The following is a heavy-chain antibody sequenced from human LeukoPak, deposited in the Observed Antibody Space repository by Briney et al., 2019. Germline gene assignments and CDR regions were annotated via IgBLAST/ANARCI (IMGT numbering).Heavy chain of an antibody. Sequence: PGGSLRLSCAASGFTFSTYAMTWVRQAPGKGLEWVSAISGSGGSTYYADSVKGRFTISRDNSKNTLYLQMNSLRAEDTAVYYCARGSIAAASHNWFDPWGQGTLVTVSS. CDR3: ARGSIAAASHNWFDP. CDR2: ISGSGGST. CDR1: GFTFSTYA. D-gene: IGHD6-13*01. V-gene: IGHV3-23*01. J-gene: IGHJ5*02.